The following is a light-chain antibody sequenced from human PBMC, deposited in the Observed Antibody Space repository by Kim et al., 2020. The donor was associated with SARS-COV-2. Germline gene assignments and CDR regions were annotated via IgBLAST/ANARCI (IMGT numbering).Light chain of an antibody. CDR1: SGSVSNTNY. CDR3: ALYMGVGIWV. J-gene: IGLJ3*02. Sequence: QTVVTQEPSFTVSPGGTVTLTCGLSSGSVSNTNYASWYQETPGQAPRTVIYNTDTQSTGVPDRVSGSILGNKAALPITGAQADDECDYYCALYMGVGIWVIGGGTKVTVL. V-gene: IGLV8-61*01. CDR2: NTD.